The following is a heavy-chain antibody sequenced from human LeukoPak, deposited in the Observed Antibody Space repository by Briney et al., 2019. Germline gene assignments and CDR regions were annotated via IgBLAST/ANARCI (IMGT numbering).Heavy chain of an antibody. CDR1: GFTFSSYW. Sequence: GGSLRLSCAASGFTFSSYWMSWVRQAPGKGLEWVANIKQDGSEKYYVDSVKGRFTISRDNAKNSLYLQMNSLRAEDTAVYYCARDRRVGASYLEYYFDYWGQGTLVTVSS. CDR2: IKQDGSEK. V-gene: IGHV3-7*01. CDR3: ARDRRVGASYLEYYFDY. D-gene: IGHD1-26*01. J-gene: IGHJ4*02.